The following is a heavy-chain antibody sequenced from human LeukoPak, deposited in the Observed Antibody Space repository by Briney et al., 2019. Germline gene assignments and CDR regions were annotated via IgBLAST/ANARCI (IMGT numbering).Heavy chain of an antibody. CDR2: ISSSGSAI. Sequence: GGSLRLSCAASGFTFSDYYMSWIRQAPGKGLEWVSYISSSGSAIYYADSVKGRFTISRDNAKNSLYLQMNSLRAEDTAVYYCAGPVLGYCSGGSCRDYWGQGTLVTVSS. D-gene: IGHD2-15*01. J-gene: IGHJ4*02. V-gene: IGHV3-11*01. CDR1: GFTFSDYY. CDR3: AGPVLGYCSGGSCRDY.